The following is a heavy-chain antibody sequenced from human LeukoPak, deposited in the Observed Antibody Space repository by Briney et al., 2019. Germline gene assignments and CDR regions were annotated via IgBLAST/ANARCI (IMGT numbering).Heavy chain of an antibody. J-gene: IGHJ4*02. CDR2: INWNGGST. CDR1: GFTFDDYG. D-gene: IGHD3-10*01. Sequence: GGSLRLSCAASGFTFDDYGMSWVRQAPGKGLEWVSGINWNGGSTGYADSVKGRFTISRDNAKNSLYLQMNSLRAEDTALYYCASGTPFYYYGSGSYEHFDYWGQGTLVTVSS. V-gene: IGHV3-20*04. CDR3: ASGTPFYYYGSGSYEHFDY.